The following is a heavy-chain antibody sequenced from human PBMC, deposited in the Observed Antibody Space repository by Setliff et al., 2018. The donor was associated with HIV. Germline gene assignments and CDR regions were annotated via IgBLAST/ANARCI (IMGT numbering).Heavy chain of an antibody. CDR2: INPSGGST. D-gene: IGHD4-17*01. J-gene: IGHJ6*02. CDR1: GYTFTSYY. CDR3: ARAGYEYGDLSGMDV. Sequence: GASVKVSCKASGYTFTSYYMHWVRQAPGQGLEWMGIINPSGGSTSYAQKFQGRVTMTRDTSTSTVYMELSSLRSEDTAVYYCARAGYEYGDLSGMDVWGQGTTVTVSS. V-gene: IGHV1-46*01.